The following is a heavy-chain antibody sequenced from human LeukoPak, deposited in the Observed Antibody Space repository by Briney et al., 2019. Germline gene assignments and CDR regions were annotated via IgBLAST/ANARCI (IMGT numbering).Heavy chain of an antibody. Sequence: QPGRSLRLSCAASGFTFDDYAMHWVRQPPGKCLEWVSGIRWNSGSIGYADSVKGRFTISRDNAKNSLYLQVNSLRAEDTALYYCAKGSYYDILTGYFDYWGQGTLVTVSS. CDR1: GFTFDDYA. V-gene: IGHV3-9*01. D-gene: IGHD3-9*01. CDR2: IRWNSGSI. J-gene: IGHJ4*02. CDR3: AKGSYYDILTGYFDY.